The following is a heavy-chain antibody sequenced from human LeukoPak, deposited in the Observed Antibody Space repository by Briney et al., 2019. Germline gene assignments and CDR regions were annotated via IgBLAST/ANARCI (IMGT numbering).Heavy chain of an antibody. D-gene: IGHD6-13*01. Sequence: PGGSLRLSCAASGFTFSSYEMNWARQAPGKGLEWVSYISSSGSTIYYADSVKGRFTISRDNAKNSLYLQMNSLRAEDTAVYYCARAGGAAAGTWWFDPWGQGTLVTVSS. CDR2: ISSSGSTI. CDR3: ARAGGAAAGTWWFDP. V-gene: IGHV3-48*03. J-gene: IGHJ5*02. CDR1: GFTFSSYE.